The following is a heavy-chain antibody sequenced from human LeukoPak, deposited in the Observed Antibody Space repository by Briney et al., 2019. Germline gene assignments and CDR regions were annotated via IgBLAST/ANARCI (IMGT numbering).Heavy chain of an antibody. Sequence: PGGSLRLSCAASGFTFSSYAMSWVRQAPGKGLEWVSLIYSDGSTYYADSVKGRFTISRDNSKNTLYLQMNSLRAEDTAVYYCARDLGYCSGSTCYVGYFDYWGQGTLVTVSS. D-gene: IGHD2-15*01. CDR1: GFTFSSYA. CDR2: IYSDGST. CDR3: ARDLGYCSGSTCYVGYFDY. V-gene: IGHV3-66*01. J-gene: IGHJ4*02.